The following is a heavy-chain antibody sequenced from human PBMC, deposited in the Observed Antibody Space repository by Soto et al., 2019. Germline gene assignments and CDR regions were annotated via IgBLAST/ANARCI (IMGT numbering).Heavy chain of an antibody. D-gene: IGHD3-10*01. CDR2: ISSSSSYI. CDR3: ARSLHPGRSSSQVIMVRGVISYYYYYYGRDV. V-gene: IGHV3-21*01. J-gene: IGHJ6*02. CDR1: GFTFSNYW. Sequence: GGSLRLSCAASGFTFSNYWMHWVRQAPGKGLEWVSSISSSSSYIYYADSVKGRFTISRDNAKNSLYLQMNSLRDEDTAVYYCARSLHPGRSSSQVIMVRGVISYYYYYYGRDVWGQGTTGTVSS.